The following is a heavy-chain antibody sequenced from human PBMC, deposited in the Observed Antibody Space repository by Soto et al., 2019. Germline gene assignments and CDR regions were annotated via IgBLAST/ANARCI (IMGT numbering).Heavy chain of an antibody. CDR3: VVLLQLWRMDC. D-gene: IGHD3-3*01. CDR2: INTDGSVA. V-gene: IGHV3-74*03. Sequence: EVQLVEYGGGLVQPGESLRRSCAASGLNCRSDWMHWVRQAPGRGLVWVSRINTDGSVAMYVDSVKGRFTISRDNAKNTLYLHMNSLRSEDLAVCLCVVLLQLWRMDCWGQVILVTFSS. CDR1: GLNCRSDW. J-gene: IGHJ4*02.